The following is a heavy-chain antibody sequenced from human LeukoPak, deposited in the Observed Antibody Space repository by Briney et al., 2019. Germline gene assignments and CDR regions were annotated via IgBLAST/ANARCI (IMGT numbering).Heavy chain of an antibody. V-gene: IGHV3-23*01. D-gene: IGHD2-15*01. CDR2: ISGSGGST. CDR3: AKDPAIVVVVAAHFDY. CDR1: GFTFSSYA. J-gene: IGHJ4*02. Sequence: GGSLRLSCAASGFTFSSYAMSWVRQAPGKGLEWVSAISGSGGSTYYADSVKGRFTISRDNSKNTLYLQVNSPRAEDTAVYYCAKDPAIVVVVAAHFDYWGQGTLVTVSS.